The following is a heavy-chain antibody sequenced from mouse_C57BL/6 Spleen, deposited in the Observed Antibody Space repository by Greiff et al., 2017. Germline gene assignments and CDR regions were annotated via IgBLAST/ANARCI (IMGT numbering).Heavy chain of an antibody. CDR2: INPSSGYT. J-gene: IGHJ2*01. D-gene: IGHD3-2*02. CDR1: GYTFTSYW. Sequence: QVQLQQSGAELAKPGASVKLSCKASGYTFTSYWMHWVKPRPGQGLEWLGYINPSSGYTKYNQKFKDKATLTADKSSSTAYMQLSSRTYEDSAVYYCARGAQATLDYWGQGTTLTVSS. V-gene: IGHV1-7*01. CDR3: ARGAQATLDY.